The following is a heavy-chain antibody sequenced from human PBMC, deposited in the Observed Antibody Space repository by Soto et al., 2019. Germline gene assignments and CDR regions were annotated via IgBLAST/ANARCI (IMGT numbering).Heavy chain of an antibody. Sequence: QLQLQESGSGLVKPSQTLSLTCAVSGGSMSSGGYSWSWIRQPPGKGLEWIGYLYHNGSPYYNPSLKXRVTISVDRSKTQFSLKLSSVTAADTAVYYCARVPDVWGQGTTVTVSS. V-gene: IGHV4-30-2*01. J-gene: IGHJ6*02. CDR3: ARVPDV. CDR1: GGSMSSGGYS. CDR2: LYHNGSP.